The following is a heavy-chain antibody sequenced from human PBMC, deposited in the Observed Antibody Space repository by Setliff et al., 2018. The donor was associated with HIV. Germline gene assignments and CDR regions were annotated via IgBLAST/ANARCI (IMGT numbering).Heavy chain of an antibody. CDR3: AKHECSGGCYYYMDV. CDR2: ISGSNSRT. D-gene: IGHD2-15*01. CDR1: GFNFMLFA. Sequence: GGSLRLSCTAPGFNFMLFAMSWVRQAPGKGLEWVSGISGSNSRTDYVDSVKGRFTISRDKSKNTLYLQLNSLRAEDTAVYYCAKHECSGGCYYYMDVWGKGIMVTVSS. J-gene: IGHJ6*03. V-gene: IGHV3-23*01.